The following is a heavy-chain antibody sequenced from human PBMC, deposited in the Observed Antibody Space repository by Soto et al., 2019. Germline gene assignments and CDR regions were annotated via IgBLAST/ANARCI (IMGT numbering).Heavy chain of an antibody. CDR3: ANSRVSMVRGLIIIPNY. D-gene: IGHD3-10*01. CDR1: GFPFTGYA. J-gene: IGHJ4*02. V-gene: IGHV3-23*01. Sequence: GGSLRLSCAASGFPFTGYAMSWVRQAPGKGLEWVSAISGHGDATFYADSVKGRFTISRDNSKNTLYLHMNSLRAEDTALYYCANSRVSMVRGLIIIPNYWGQGTLVTVSS. CDR2: ISGHGDAT.